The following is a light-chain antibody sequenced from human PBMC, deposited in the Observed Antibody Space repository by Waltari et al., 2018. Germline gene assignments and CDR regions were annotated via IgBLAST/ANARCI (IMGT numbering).Light chain of an antibody. CDR3: QQYYRSRT. V-gene: IGKV4-1*01. CDR2: WAS. J-gene: IGKJ1*01. CDR1: QSVLYSSNNKNY. Sequence: DIVMPQSPDSLAVSLRERATIHCKSSQSVLYSSNNKNYLAWYQQKPGQPPKLLIRWASTRESGVPDRFSGSGSGTDFTLTISSLQAEDVAVYYCQQYYRSRTFGQGTRVEIK.